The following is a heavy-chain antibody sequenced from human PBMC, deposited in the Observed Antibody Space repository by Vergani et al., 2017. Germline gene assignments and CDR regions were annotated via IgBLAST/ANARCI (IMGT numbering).Heavy chain of an antibody. Sequence: QVQLVQSGAEVKKPGSSVKISCKASGGNFSSYAISWVRQAPGQGLEWMGGIIPIFGTANSAQKFLGRVTITADESTSTAYMELSSLRSEDTAVYYCARAQASGSYEISAGGDYWGQGTLVTVSS. V-gene: IGHV1-69*01. D-gene: IGHD3-10*01. J-gene: IGHJ4*02. CDR2: IIPIFGTA. CDR1: GGNFSSYA. CDR3: ARAQASGSYEISAGGDY.